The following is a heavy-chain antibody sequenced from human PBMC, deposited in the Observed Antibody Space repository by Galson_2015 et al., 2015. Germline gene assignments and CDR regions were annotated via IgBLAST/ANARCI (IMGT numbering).Heavy chain of an antibody. CDR1: GGSISSSSYY. V-gene: IGHV4-39*01. CDR3: ARLRLVPEAAIDI. D-gene: IGHD1-26*01. J-gene: IGHJ3*02. CDR2: IYYSGST. Sequence: ETLSLTCTVSGGSISSSSYYWGWIRQPPGKGLEWIGSIYYSGSTYYSPSLKSRVTISVDTSKNQFSLKLSSVTAADTAVYYCARLRLVPEAAIDIWGQGTMVTVSS.